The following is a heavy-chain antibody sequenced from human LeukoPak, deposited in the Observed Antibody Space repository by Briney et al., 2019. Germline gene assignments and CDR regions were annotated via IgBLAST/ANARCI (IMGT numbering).Heavy chain of an antibody. V-gene: IGHV4-61*02. CDR1: GGSISSGSYY. J-gene: IGHJ4*02. Sequence: SETLSLTCTVSGGSISSGSYYWSWIRQPAGKGLEWIGRIYTSGSTNYNPSLKSRVTISVDTSKNQFSLKLSSVTAADTAVYYCARGRYYDSSGYYYLDYWGQGTLVTVSS. D-gene: IGHD3-22*01. CDR3: ARGRYYDSSGYYYLDY. CDR2: IYTSGST.